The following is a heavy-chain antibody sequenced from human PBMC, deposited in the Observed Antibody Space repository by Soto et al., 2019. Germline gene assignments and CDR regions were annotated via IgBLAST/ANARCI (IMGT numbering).Heavy chain of an antibody. CDR1: GGSISSSSYY. CDR2: IYYSGST. V-gene: IGHV4-39*01. D-gene: IGHD1-26*01. Sequence: PSETLSLTCTVSGGSISSSSYYWGWIRQPPGKWLEWIGSIYYSGSTYYNPSLKSRVTISVDTSKNQFSLKLSSVTAADTAVYCCARHLSLVGATWIYYGMDVWGQGTTVTVYS. CDR3: ARHLSLVGATWIYYGMDV. J-gene: IGHJ6*02.